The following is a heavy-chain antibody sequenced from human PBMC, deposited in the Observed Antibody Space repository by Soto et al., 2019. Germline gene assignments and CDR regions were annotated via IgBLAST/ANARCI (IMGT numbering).Heavy chain of an antibody. V-gene: IGHV1-69*13. CDR3: AREPSYYYDSKSFDI. Sequence: SVKVSCKASGGTFSSYAISWVRQAPGQGLEWMGGIIPIFGTANYAQKFQGRVTITADESTSTAYMELSSLRSEDTAVYYCAREPSYYYDSKSFDIWGQGTMVTVS. CDR1: GGTFSSYA. D-gene: IGHD3-22*01. CDR2: IIPIFGTA. J-gene: IGHJ3*02.